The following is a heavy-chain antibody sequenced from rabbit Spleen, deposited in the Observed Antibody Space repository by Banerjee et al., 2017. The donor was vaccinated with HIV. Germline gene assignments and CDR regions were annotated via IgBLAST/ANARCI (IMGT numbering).Heavy chain of an antibody. CDR2: IDPIFGVS. CDR3: VRARLYPFVL. J-gene: IGHJ3*01. D-gene: IGHD3-1*01. Sequence: QEQLVESGGGLVQPGGSLKLSCTVSGFDISKYGVTWVRQAPGKGLEWIGYIDPIFGVSYYATWVNGRFTISSHDAQNTLYLQLNSLTAADTATYFCVRARLYPFVLWGQGTLVTVS. CDR1: GFDISKYG. V-gene: IGHV1S8*01.